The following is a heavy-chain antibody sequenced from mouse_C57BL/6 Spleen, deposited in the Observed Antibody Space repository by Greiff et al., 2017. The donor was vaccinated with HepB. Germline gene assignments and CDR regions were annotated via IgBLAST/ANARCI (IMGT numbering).Heavy chain of an antibody. CDR1: GFTFTDYY. Sequence: EVKLVESGGGLVQPGGSLSLSCAASGFTFTDYYMSWVRQPPGKALEWLGFIRNKANGYTTEYSASVKGRFTISRDNSQSILYLQMNALRAEDSATYYCASTGYEDWFAYWGQGTLVTVSA. D-gene: IGHD2-2*01. CDR2: IRNKANGYTT. V-gene: IGHV7-3*01. CDR3: ASTGYEDWFAY. J-gene: IGHJ3*01.